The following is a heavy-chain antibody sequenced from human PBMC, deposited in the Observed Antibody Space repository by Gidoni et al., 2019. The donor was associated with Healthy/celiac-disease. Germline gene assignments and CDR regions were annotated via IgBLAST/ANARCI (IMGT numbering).Heavy chain of an antibody. Sequence: QVQLQESGPGLVKPSQTLSLTCTVSGCSISRGGYSWSWIRQHPGKGMEWIGYIYDSGSTYYNPSLKSRVTISVDTSRNQFSLKLSSVTAADTAVYYCARGNGDTGGRAFDIWGQGTMVTVSS. CDR2: IYDSGST. CDR3: ARGNGDTGGRAFDI. V-gene: IGHV4-31*03. J-gene: IGHJ3*02. CDR1: GCSISRGGYS. D-gene: IGHD4-17*01.